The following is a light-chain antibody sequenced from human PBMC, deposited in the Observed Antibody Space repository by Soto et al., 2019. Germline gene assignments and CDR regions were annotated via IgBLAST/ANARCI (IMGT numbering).Light chain of an antibody. CDR1: SSDVGGSKY. CDR2: EVS. Sequence: QSALTQPASVSGSPGQSITISCTGSSSDVGGSKYVSWYQQHPGKAPRLMIYEVSYRPSGVSNRFSGSKSGNTASLTVSGLXAEDEADYYCSSKTSSGTLYVFGTGTKVTVL. V-gene: IGLV2-14*01. J-gene: IGLJ1*01. CDR3: SSKTSSGTLYV.